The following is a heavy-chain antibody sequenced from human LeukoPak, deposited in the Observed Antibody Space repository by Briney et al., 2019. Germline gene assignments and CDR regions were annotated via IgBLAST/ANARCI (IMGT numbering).Heavy chain of an antibody. CDR3: AGGRWLQSDY. J-gene: IGHJ4*02. CDR1: GGSISSSY. Sequence: SETLSLTCTVSGGSISSSYWSWIRQPPGKGLEWIGEINHSGSTNYNPSLKSRVTISVDTSKNQFSLKLSSVTAADTAVYYCAGGRWLQSDYWGQGTLVTVSS. D-gene: IGHD5-24*01. V-gene: IGHV4-34*01. CDR2: INHSGST.